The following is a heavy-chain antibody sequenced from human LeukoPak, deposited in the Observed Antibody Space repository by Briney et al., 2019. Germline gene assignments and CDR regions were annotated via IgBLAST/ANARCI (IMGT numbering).Heavy chain of an antibody. D-gene: IGHD4-11*01. CDR3: ARLQGDYSFDY. CDR2: VYTSGST. V-gene: IGHV4-4*07. Sequence: PSETLSLTCTVSGGSISSYYWSWIRQPAGKGLGWIGRVYTSGSTNYNPSLKSRVTMSVDTSKNQFSLKLSSVTAADTAVYYCARLQGDYSFDYWGQGTLVTVSS. CDR1: GGSISSYY. J-gene: IGHJ4*02.